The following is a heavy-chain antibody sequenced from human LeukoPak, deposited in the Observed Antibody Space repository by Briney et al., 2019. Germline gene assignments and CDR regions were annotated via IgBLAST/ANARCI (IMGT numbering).Heavy chain of an antibody. D-gene: IGHD6-19*01. CDR1: GYTFTSYD. Sequence: ASVKVSCKASGYTFTSYDINWVRQATGQGLEWMGWMNPNSGNTGYAQKFQGRVTMTRNTSISTAYMELSGLRSEDTAVYYCARGSFSSGWRGGYYFDYWGQGTLVTVSS. V-gene: IGHV1-8*01. J-gene: IGHJ4*02. CDR2: MNPNSGNT. CDR3: ARGSFSSGWRGGYYFDY.